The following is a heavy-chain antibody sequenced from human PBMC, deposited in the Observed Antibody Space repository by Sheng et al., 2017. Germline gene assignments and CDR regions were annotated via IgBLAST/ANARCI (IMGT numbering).Heavy chain of an antibody. V-gene: IGHV4-34*01. CDR2: INHSGST. CDR1: GGSFSGYY. CDR3: ARDRRGVPAAIHFWFDP. Sequence: QVQLQQWGAGLLKPSETLSLTCAVYGGSFSGYYWSWIRQPPGKGLEWIGEINHSGSTNYNPSLKSRVTISVDTSKNQFSLKLSSVTAADTAVYYCARDRRGVPAAIHFWFDPWGQGTLVTVSS. D-gene: IGHD2-2*02. J-gene: IGHJ5*02.